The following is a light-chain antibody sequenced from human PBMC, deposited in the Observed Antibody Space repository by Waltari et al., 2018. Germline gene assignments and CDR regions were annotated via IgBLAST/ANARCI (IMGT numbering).Light chain of an antibody. CDR2: NAN. CDR3: QQYSSLPVT. CDR1: QDISSY. V-gene: IGKV1-16*01. J-gene: IGKJ4*01. Sequence: DIQMNQSPSTLSASVGDRVSITCRASQDISSYLNWYQQKPGKAPKTLIYNANRLEDGVPARFSGIGSGADFTLTISSLQPEDFATYYCQQYSSLPVTFGGGTKVDLK.